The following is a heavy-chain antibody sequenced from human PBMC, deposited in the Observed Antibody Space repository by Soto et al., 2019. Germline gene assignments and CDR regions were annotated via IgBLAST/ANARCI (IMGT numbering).Heavy chain of an antibody. CDR1: GGSISSYNW. Sequence: LSLTCAVSGGSISSYNWWTWVRQSPGKGLGWIGEIYQSGSTNYNPSLKSRVTISVDTSKNQFSLKLSSVTAADTAVYYCARGGEFGELFWTMWYGMDVWGQGTTVTVSS. CDR2: IYQSGST. J-gene: IGHJ6*02. V-gene: IGHV4-4*02. D-gene: IGHD3-10*01. CDR3: ARGGEFGELFWTMWYGMDV.